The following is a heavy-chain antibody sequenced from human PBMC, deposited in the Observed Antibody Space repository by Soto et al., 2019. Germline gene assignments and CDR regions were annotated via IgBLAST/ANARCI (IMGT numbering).Heavy chain of an antibody. CDR3: ARDRWGKGYCSGGSCLYFDY. CDR1: GFTFSSYW. J-gene: IGHJ4*02. CDR2: IKQDGSEK. V-gene: IGHV3-7*01. Sequence: GGSLRLSCAASGFTFSSYWMSWVRQAPGKGLEWVANIKQDGSEKYYVDSVKGRFTISRDNAKNSLYLQMNSLRAEDTAVYYCARDRWGKGYCSGGSCLYFDYWGQGTLVTVSS. D-gene: IGHD2-15*01.